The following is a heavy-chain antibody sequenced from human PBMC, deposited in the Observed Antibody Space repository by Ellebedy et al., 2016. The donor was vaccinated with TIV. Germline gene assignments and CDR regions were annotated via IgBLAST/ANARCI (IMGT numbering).Heavy chain of an antibody. CDR2: IYYSGTT. V-gene: IGHV4-30-4*01. CDR3: ARVTDFWSDSSYFDY. Sequence: LRLSXSVSGGSINSGDYYWSWIRQPPGKGLEWLGYIYYSGTTYYNTSLKSRITISVDTSKNQFSLRLSSVTAADTAVYFCARVTDFWSDSSYFDYWGQGILVTISS. D-gene: IGHD3-3*01. CDR1: GGSINSGDYY. J-gene: IGHJ4*02.